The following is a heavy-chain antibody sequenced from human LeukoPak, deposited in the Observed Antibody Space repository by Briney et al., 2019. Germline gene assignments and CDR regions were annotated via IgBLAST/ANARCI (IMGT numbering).Heavy chain of an antibody. D-gene: IGHD2-15*01. Sequence: GESLKISCKCSGYSFTSYWIGWGRQMPGKGLEWMGIIYPGDSDTRYSPSFQGQVTISADNSISTAYLQWSILKASDTAMYYCARPTSFRHAFDIWGQGTMVTVSS. CDR1: GYSFTSYW. CDR3: ARPTSFRHAFDI. J-gene: IGHJ3*02. V-gene: IGHV5-51*01. CDR2: IYPGDSDT.